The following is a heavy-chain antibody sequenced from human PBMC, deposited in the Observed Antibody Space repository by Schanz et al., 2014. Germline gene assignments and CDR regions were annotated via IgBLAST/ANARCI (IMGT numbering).Heavy chain of an antibody. J-gene: IGHJ4*02. Sequence: VQLLESGGGLVQPGGSLRLSCAASGFTFTNYAMHWVRQAPGKGLEWVAVMSYDGSNKYYADSVKGRFTISRDTPKNTLYVQMNSLRADDTAVYYCARDLISSGWYGWGQGTLVTVSS. V-gene: IGHV3-30-3*01. CDR1: GFTFTNYA. CDR2: MSYDGSNK. D-gene: IGHD6-19*01. CDR3: ARDLISSGWYG.